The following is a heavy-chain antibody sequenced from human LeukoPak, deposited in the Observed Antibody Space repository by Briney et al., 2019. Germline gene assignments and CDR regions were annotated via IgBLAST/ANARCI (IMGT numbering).Heavy chain of an antibody. CDR2: ISRSSSTI. CDR3: ARESGTGYSSSRGAFDI. D-gene: IGHD6-13*01. J-gene: IGHJ3*02. V-gene: IGHV3-48*01. Sequence: PGGSLRLFCAASGFTFSNYSMNWVRQAPGKGLEWVSYISRSSSTIYYADSVKGRFTISRDNAKNSLYLQINSLRAEDTAVYYCARESGTGYSSSRGAFDIWGQGTMVTVSS. CDR1: GFTFSNYS.